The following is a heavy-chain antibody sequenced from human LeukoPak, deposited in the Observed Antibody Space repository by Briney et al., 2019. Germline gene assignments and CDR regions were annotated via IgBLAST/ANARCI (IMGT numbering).Heavy chain of an antibody. V-gene: IGHV4-61*02. Sequence: SETLSLTCTVSGGSISSGSYYWSWIRQPAGKGLEWIGRIYTSGSTNYNPSLKSRVTMLLDTSKNHISLKLTSVTAADTAIYFCARASETAMVTLWGQGTLVTVSS. CDR2: IYTSGST. D-gene: IGHD5-18*01. CDR1: GGSISSGSYY. J-gene: IGHJ4*02. CDR3: ARASETAMVTL.